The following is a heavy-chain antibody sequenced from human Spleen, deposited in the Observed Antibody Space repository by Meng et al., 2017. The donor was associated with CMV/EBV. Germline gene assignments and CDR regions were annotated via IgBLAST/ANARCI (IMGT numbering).Heavy chain of an antibody. D-gene: IGHD1-7*01. Sequence: LSLTCAASGFTFSSYAMSWVRQAPGKGLEWVSAISGSGGSTYYADSVKGRFTISRDNSKNTLYLQMNSLRAEDTAVYYCAKAQSPASWYNWNYVPAELDYWGQGTLVTVSS. J-gene: IGHJ4*02. CDR3: AKAQSPASWYNWNYVPAELDY. V-gene: IGHV3-23*01. CDR2: ISGSGGST. CDR1: GFTFSSYA.